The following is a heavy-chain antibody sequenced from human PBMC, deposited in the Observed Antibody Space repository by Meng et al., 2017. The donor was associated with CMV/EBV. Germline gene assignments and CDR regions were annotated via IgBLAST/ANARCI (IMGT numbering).Heavy chain of an antibody. CDR2: ISFGDKNI. CDR1: FTFSEFY. Sequence: FTFSEFYLTWIRQAPGKRLEWVAYISFGDKNINYADSVKGRFTVSRNNAENSLSLQMSSLRVEDSAVYYCARGAGYLVGPSKAWLDPWGQGTLVTVSS. J-gene: IGHJ5*02. V-gene: IGHV3-11*01. CDR3: ARGAGYLVGPSKAWLDP. D-gene: IGHD3-9*01.